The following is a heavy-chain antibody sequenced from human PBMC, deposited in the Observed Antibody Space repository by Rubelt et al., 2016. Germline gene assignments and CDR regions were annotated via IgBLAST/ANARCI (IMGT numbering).Heavy chain of an antibody. CDR2: VYSGGTT. J-gene: IGHJ5*02. D-gene: IGHD3-3*01. Sequence: QVQLQESGPGLVKPSETLSLTCTVSGGSINTFYWSWIRQPPGKGLEWIGNVYSGGTTNYNPSLKSRVTISVDRPKNQFFLVVTPVTASDTATYYCARGGSGSYTVVLWFDPWGPGTLVTVSS. CDR3: ARGGSGSYTVVLWFDP. V-gene: IGHV4-59*01. CDR1: GGSINTFY.